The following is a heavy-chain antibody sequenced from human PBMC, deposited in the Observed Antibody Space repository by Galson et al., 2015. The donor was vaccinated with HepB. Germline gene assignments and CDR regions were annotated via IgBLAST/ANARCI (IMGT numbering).Heavy chain of an antibody. D-gene: IGHD2-2*01. CDR3: AREDPTVAVAVLDY. CDR2: IWYDGSNQ. Sequence: SLRLSCAASGFTFSRHGMHWVRQAPGKGLEWVALIWYDGSNQYYGDSVKGRFTISRDNAKNTLYLQMNSLRVEDTAVYYCAREDPTVAVAVLDYWGQGTLVAVSS. CDR1: GFTFSRHG. J-gene: IGHJ4*02. V-gene: IGHV3-33*01.